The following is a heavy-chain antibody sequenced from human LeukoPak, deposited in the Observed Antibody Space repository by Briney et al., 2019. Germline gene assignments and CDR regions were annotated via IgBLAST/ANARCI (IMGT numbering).Heavy chain of an antibody. CDR1: GGSISSYY. V-gene: IGHV4-59*08. CDR2: IYYSGST. D-gene: IGHD2-2*01. J-gene: IGHJ4*02. CDR3: ARQAGYCSSTSCYGPEYYFDY. Sequence: SETLSLTCTVSGGSISSYYWSWIRQPPGKGLEWIGYIYYSGSTNYNPSLKSRVTISVDTSKNQFSLKLSSATAADTAVYYCARQAGYCSSTSCYGPEYYFDYWGQGTLVTVSS.